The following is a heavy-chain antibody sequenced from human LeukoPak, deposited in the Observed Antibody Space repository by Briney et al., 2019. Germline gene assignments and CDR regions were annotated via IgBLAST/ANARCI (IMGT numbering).Heavy chain of an antibody. J-gene: IGHJ4*02. CDR3: AGSMVRGVIARGNFDY. V-gene: IGHV4-30-2*01. CDR1: GGSISSGGYS. Sequence: SETLSLTCAVSGGSISSGGYSWSWIRQPPGKGLEWIGYIYHSGSTYYNPSLKSRVTISVDRSKNQFSLKLSSVTAADTAVYYCAGSMVRGVIARGNFDYWGQGTLVTVSS. CDR2: IYHSGST. D-gene: IGHD3-10*01.